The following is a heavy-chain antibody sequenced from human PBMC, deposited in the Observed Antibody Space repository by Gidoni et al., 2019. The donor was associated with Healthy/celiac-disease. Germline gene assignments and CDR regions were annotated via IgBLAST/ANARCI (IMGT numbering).Heavy chain of an antibody. CDR2: ISYDGSNK. D-gene: IGHD5-18*01. CDR3: ARDQASGYSYGYYGMDV. V-gene: IGHV3-30-3*01. Sequence: QVQLVESGGGVVQPGRSLRLSCAASGFTFSSYAMHWVRQAPGKGLEWVAVISYDGSNKYYADSVKGRFTISRDNSKNTLYLQMNSLRAEDTAVYYCARDQASGYSYGYYGMDVWGQGTTVTVSS. J-gene: IGHJ6*02. CDR1: GFTFSSYA.